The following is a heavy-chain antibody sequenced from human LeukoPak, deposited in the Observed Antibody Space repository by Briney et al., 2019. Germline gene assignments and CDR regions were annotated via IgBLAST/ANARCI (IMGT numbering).Heavy chain of an antibody. CDR2: IYYSGST. V-gene: IGHV4-59*12. CDR1: GGSISSYY. CDR3: ARDRGPYSGYDSYYFDY. J-gene: IGHJ4*02. Sequence: SETLSLTCTVSGGSISSYYWSWIRQPPGKGLEWIGYIYYSGSTYYNPSLKSRVTISVDTSKNEFSLKLSSVTAADTAVYYCARDRGPYSGYDSYYFDYWGRGTLVTVSS. D-gene: IGHD5-12*01.